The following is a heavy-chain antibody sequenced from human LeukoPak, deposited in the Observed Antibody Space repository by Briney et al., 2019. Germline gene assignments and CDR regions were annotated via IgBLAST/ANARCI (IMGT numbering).Heavy chain of an antibody. J-gene: IGHJ4*02. Sequence: GGSLRLSCAASGFTVSSNSMSWVRQAPGKGLEWVSVIYSGGSTKYADSVKGRFTIFRDNSKNTLNLQMNSLRAEDTAVYYCARHLRYGSGGYFDYWGQGTLVTASS. CDR2: IYSGGST. CDR3: ARHLRYGSGGYFDY. CDR1: GFTVSSNS. V-gene: IGHV3-66*04. D-gene: IGHD3-10*01.